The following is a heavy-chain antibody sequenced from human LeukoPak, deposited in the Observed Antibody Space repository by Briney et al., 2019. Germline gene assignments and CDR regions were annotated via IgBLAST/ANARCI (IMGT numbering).Heavy chain of an antibody. CDR1: GFTFSHFG. CDR3: AKDAQRGFDYSNSLEY. J-gene: IGHJ4*02. Sequence: PGGSLRLSCAASGFTFSHFGFHWVRQAPGKGLEWVAVIWSDGTNQYYGDSVKGRFIIYRDDSHNTVYLQMNSLRVEGTAVYYCAKDAQRGFDYSNSLEYWGQGSLVTVSS. D-gene: IGHD4-11*01. V-gene: IGHV3-33*06. CDR2: IWSDGTNQ.